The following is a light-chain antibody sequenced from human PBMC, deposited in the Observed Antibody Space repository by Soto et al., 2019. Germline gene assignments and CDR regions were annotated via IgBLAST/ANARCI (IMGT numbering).Light chain of an antibody. Sequence: QTVLTQPPSVSTAPEQQVTIYCPGCSPNIENYYVSWYQQLPGTAPKLLIYDNNKRPSGIPDRFSGSKSGTSATLDITGLQTGEEADYYCGTSDSSLRDGVFGTGTKVTVL. CDR3: GTSDSSLRDGV. J-gene: IGLJ1*01. CDR2: DNN. CDR1: SPNIENYY. V-gene: IGLV1-51*01.